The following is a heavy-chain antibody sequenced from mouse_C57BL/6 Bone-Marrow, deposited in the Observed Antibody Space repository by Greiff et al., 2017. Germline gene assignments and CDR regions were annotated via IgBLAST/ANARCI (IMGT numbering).Heavy chain of an antibody. CDR3: TGVRYHGSSCGFAY. J-gene: IGHJ3*01. CDR1: GFTFSDAW. V-gene: IGHV6-6*01. D-gene: IGHD1-1*01. Sequence: EVQLVESGGGLVQPGGSMKLSCAASGFTFSDAWMDWVRQSPEKGLEWVAEIRNKANNHATYYAESVKGRFTISRDDSKSSVYLQMNSLRAEDTDLYHCTGVRYHGSSCGFAYWGQGTLVTVSA. CDR2: IRNKANNHAT.